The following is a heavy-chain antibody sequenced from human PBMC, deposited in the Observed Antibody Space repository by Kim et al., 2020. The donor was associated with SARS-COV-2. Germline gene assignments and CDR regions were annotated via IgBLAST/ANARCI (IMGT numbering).Heavy chain of an antibody. Sequence: ASVKVSCKASGYTFTSYGISWVRQAPGQGLEWMGWISAYNGNTNYAQKLQGRVTMTTDTSTSTAYMELRSLRSDDTAVYYCARERNNYYYDSSGYYFDAFDIWGQGTMVTVSS. D-gene: IGHD3-22*01. V-gene: IGHV1-18*01. CDR2: ISAYNGNT. CDR3: ARERNNYYYDSSGYYFDAFDI. J-gene: IGHJ3*02. CDR1: GYTFTSYG.